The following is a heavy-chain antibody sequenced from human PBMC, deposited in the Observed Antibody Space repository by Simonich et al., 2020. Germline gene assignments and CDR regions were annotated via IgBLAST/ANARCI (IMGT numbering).Heavy chain of an antibody. CDR2: IYYSGST. CDR3: ARGGLYFDY. J-gene: IGHJ4*02. CDR1: VGSNSSYY. Sequence: QVQLQESGPGLVKPSETLSLTCTVSVGSNSSYYWSWIRQPPGKGLEWIGYIYYSGSTNYNPSLKSRVTISVDTSKNQFSLKLSSVTAADTAVYYCARGGLYFDYWGQGTLVTVSS. D-gene: IGHD2-15*01. V-gene: IGHV4-59*01.